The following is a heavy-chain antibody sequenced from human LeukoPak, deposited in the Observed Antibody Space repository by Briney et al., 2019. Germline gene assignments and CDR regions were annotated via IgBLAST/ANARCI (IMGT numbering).Heavy chain of an antibody. D-gene: IGHD2-21*01. Sequence: GGSLRLSCAASGFTFSSYAMSWVRQAPGKGLEWVSAFSGSGGSTYHADSVKGRFTISRDNSKNTLYLQMNSLRAEDTAVYYCAKDFNSDLAGWFDPWGQGTLVTVSS. V-gene: IGHV3-23*01. CDR2: FSGSGGST. J-gene: IGHJ5*02. CDR3: AKDFNSDLAGWFDP. CDR1: GFTFSSYA.